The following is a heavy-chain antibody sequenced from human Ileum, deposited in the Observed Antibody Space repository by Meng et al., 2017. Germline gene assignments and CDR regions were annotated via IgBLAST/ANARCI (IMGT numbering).Heavy chain of an antibody. J-gene: IGHJ4*02. CDR1: GDSVSSDTGA. Sequence: HVQLRQSGPGLVKPSQTLSLHCASSGDSVSSDTGAWNWIRQSPSRGREWLGGTYYRSRWYNNYAVSVKSRITINPDTSKNQFSLQLNSVTPDDTAVYYCAGKDWGEGLDFWDQGTLVTVSS. V-gene: IGHV6-1*01. CDR2: TYYRSRWYN. CDR3: AGKDWGEGLDF. D-gene: IGHD7-27*01.